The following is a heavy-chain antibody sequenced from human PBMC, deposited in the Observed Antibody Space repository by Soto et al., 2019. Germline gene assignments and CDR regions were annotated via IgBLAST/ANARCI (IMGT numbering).Heavy chain of an antibody. Sequence: QVQLQLSGPGLMEPSQTLSLTCAISGDSVSSNSAGWNWVRQTPSRGLEWLGRTYYKSKWFNNYAVSVKSRITINPATSQNQFSLHLGSETPEDTAVYFCARGSWDDVSGHYYMDVWGKGTTVTVSS. V-gene: IGHV6-1*01. CDR3: ARGSWDDVSGHYYMDV. D-gene: IGHD5-12*01. CDR2: TYYKSKWFN. J-gene: IGHJ6*03. CDR1: GDSVSSNSAG.